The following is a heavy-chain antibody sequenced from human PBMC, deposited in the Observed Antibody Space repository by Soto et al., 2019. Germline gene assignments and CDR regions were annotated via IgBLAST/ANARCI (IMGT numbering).Heavy chain of an antibody. CDR3: ASTIRITMIVPGAFDI. Sequence: EVQLVESGGGLVKPGGSLRLSCAASGFTFSSYSMNWVRQAPGKGLEWVSSISSSSSYIYYADSVKGRFTISRDNAKNSLYLQMNSLRAEDTAVYYCASTIRITMIVPGAFDIWGQGTMVTVSS. CDR1: GFTFSSYS. V-gene: IGHV3-21*01. CDR2: ISSSSSYI. J-gene: IGHJ3*02. D-gene: IGHD3-22*01.